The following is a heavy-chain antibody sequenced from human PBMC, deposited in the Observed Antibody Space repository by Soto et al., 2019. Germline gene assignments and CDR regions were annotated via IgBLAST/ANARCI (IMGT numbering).Heavy chain of an antibody. CDR2: IWYDGSNK. D-gene: IGHD6-13*01. V-gene: IGHV3-33*01. CDR1: GFTFSSYG. CDR3: ARGSSNLVALDY. J-gene: IGHJ4*02. Sequence: QLQLVESGGGVVQPGRSLTLSCAASGFTFSSYGMHRVRQAPGKGLEWVAVIWYDGSNKYYADSVKGRFTIARDNSKNTLYLQMNSRRAEDTAVDYCARGSSNLVALDYWGQGTLVTVSS.